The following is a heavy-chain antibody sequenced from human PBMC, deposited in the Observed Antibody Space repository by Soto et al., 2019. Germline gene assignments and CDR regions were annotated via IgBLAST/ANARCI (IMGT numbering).Heavy chain of an antibody. CDR1: GFTFSSYG. D-gene: IGHD3-22*01. CDR3: ARVNFGYYYDSSGPFDY. J-gene: IGHJ4*02. V-gene: IGHV3-33*01. CDR2: IWYDGSNK. Sequence: GGSLRLSCAASGFTFSSYGMHWVRQAPGKGLEWVAVIWYDGSNKYYADSVKGRFTISRDNSKNTLYLQMNSLRAEDTAVYYCARVNFGYYYDSSGPFDYWGQGTLVTV.